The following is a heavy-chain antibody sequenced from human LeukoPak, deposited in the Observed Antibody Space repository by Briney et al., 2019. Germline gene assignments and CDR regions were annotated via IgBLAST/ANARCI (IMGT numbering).Heavy chain of an antibody. CDR1: GFGFNNAW. V-gene: IGHV3-15*01. D-gene: IGHD1-26*01. CDR2: IKSKTDGGTT. CDR3: TTDPGWERLVDF. Sequence: GGSLRLSCAASGFGFNNAWMGWVRQAPGKGLEWVGRIKSKTDGGTTDYAAPVKGRFTISRDDSKNTLDLQMNSLKTEDTAVYYCTTDPGWERLVDFWGQGTLVTVSS. J-gene: IGHJ4*02.